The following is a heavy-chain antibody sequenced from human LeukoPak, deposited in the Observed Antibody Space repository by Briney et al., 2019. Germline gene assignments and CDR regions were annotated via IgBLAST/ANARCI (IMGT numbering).Heavy chain of an antibody. CDR1: GFTFGSYW. CDR3: ATPGQWPVYFDY. CDR2: INSDGSST. J-gene: IGHJ4*02. D-gene: IGHD6-19*01. V-gene: IGHV3-74*01. Sequence: PGGSLRLSCAASGFTFGSYWMHWVRQAPGKGLVWVSRINSDGSSTNYADSVRGRFTISRDNSKSTLFLQMNSLRADDTAVYYCATPGQWPVYFDYWGPGTLVTVSS.